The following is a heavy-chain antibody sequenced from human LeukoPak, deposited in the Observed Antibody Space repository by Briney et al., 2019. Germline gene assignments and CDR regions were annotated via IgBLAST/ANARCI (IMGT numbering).Heavy chain of an antibody. CDR1: GGSISSSSYY. J-gene: IGHJ4*02. V-gene: IGHV4-61*02. Sequence: SETLSLTCTVSGGSISSSSYYWGWIRQPAWKGLEWIGRIYTSGSTNYNPSLKSRVTISVDTSKNQFSLKLSSVTAADTAVYYCARGPLGGVVVRYWGQGTLVTVSS. CDR3: ARGPLGGVVVRY. CDR2: IYTSGST. D-gene: IGHD3-22*01.